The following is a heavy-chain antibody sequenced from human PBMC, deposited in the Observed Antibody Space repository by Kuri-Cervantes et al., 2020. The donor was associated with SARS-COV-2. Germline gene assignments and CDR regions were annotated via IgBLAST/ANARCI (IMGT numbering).Heavy chain of an antibody. Sequence: ASVKVSCKASGYTFTGYYMRWVRQAPGQGLEWMGWINPNSGGTNYAQKFQGRVTMTRDTSISTAYMELSRLRSDDTAVYYCARVKTIFGVAPFDYWGQGTLVTVSS. CDR1: GYTFTGYY. V-gene: IGHV1-2*02. D-gene: IGHD3-3*01. CDR3: ARVKTIFGVAPFDY. J-gene: IGHJ4*02. CDR2: INPNSGGT.